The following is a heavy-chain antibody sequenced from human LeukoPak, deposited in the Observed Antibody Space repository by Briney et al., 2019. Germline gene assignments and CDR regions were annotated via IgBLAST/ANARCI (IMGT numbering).Heavy chain of an antibody. V-gene: IGHV4-59*01. CDR2: IYHNGIT. CDR1: GDSISPYY. D-gene: IGHD2-8*02. J-gene: IGHJ4*02. Sequence: SETLSLTCTVSGDSISPYYWNWIRQSPGKGLEWVGYIYHNGITNYNPSLKSRVTISVDTSKNQFSLKLSSVTAADTAVYYCARFGNTWWFDYWGQGILVTVSS. CDR3: ARFGNTWWFDY.